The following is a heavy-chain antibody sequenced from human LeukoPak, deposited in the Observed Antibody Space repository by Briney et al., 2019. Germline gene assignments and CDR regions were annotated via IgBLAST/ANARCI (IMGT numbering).Heavy chain of an antibody. CDR2: INHSGST. Sequence: PSETLSLTCAVYGGSFSGYYWSWIRQPPGKGLEWIGEINHSGSTNYNPSLKSRVTISVDTSKNQFSLKLSSVTAADTAVYYCAREARYCSGGSCYSIRGRIDPWGQGTLVTVSP. V-gene: IGHV4-34*01. CDR3: AREARYCSGGSCYSIRGRIDP. CDR1: GGSFSGYY. D-gene: IGHD2-15*01. J-gene: IGHJ5*02.